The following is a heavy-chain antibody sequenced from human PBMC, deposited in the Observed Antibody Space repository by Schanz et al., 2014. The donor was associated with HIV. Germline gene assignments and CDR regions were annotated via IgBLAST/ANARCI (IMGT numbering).Heavy chain of an antibody. J-gene: IGHJ6*02. V-gene: IGHV3-74*01. Sequence: EVQLVESGGGLVKRGGSLRLSCAASGFSFSNYWMYWVRQAPGKGLVWVSPINNDGSSTSYADSVKGRFTISRDNAKNTLYLQMKSLRAEDTAVYYCARETVNYYYGMDVWGQGTTVTVSS. CDR1: GFSFSNYW. CDR3: ARETVNYYYGMDV. CDR2: INNDGSST. D-gene: IGHD4-4*01.